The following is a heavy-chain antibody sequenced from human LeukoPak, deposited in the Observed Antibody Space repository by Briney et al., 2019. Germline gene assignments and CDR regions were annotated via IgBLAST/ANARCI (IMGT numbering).Heavy chain of an antibody. CDR2: IYYSGST. D-gene: IGHD6-6*01. Sequence: SETLSLTCTVSGGSISSSSYYWGWIRQPPGKGLEWIGSIYYSGSTYYNPSLKSRVTISVDTSKNQFSLKLSSVTAADTAVYYCARGADQLASFDYWGQGTLVTVSS. V-gene: IGHV4-39*07. J-gene: IGHJ4*02. CDR3: ARGADQLASFDY. CDR1: GGSISSSSYY.